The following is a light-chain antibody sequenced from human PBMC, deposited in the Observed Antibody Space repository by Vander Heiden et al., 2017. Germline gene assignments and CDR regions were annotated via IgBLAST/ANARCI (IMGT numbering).Light chain of an antibody. CDR2: KVS. Sequence: DVVMTQSPPSLPAILVPPAIRARRSSKSLVNNDRNTYLNWFQQRPGQSPKRLIHKVSSRDSGVPDRFSGSGSGTDFTLKISRVEAEDVGVYYCMQGKNWPHTFGQGTKLEIK. V-gene: IGKV2-30*01. CDR3: MQGKNWPHT. CDR1: KSLVNNDRNTY. J-gene: IGKJ2*01.